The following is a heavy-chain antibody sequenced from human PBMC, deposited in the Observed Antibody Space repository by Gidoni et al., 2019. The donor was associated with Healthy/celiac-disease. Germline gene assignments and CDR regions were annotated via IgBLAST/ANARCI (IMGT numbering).Heavy chain of an antibody. Sequence: QVQLQQWGAVLFKPSETLSLTCAVYGGSFSGYYWSWIRQPPGKGLEWIGEINHSGSTNYNPSLKSRVTISVDTSKNQFSLKLSSVTAADTAVYYCARAVGYSNYIDYYYYMDVWGKGTTVTVSS. J-gene: IGHJ6*03. V-gene: IGHV4-34*01. CDR2: INHSGST. CDR3: ARAVGYSNYIDYYYYMDV. D-gene: IGHD4-4*01. CDR1: GGSFSGYY.